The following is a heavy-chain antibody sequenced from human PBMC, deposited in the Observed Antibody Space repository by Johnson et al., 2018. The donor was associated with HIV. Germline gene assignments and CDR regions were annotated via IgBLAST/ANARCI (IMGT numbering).Heavy chain of an antibody. V-gene: IGHV3-9*01. CDR3: AKEDGNLNAFDI. Sequence: VHLVESGGGLVQPGRSLRLSCAASGFTFDDYAMHWVRQAPGKGLEWVSGIIWNSGSIGYADSVQGRFTISRDNAKNSLYLQMNSLRAEDTALYYCAKEDGNLNAFDIWGQGTMVTVSS. D-gene: IGHD5-24*01. CDR2: IIWNSGSI. CDR1: GFTFDDYA. J-gene: IGHJ3*02.